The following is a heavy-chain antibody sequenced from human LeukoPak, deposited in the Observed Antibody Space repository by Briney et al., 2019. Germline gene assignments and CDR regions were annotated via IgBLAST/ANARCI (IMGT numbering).Heavy chain of an antibody. CDR2: MNSDGSST. Sequence: GGSLRLSCAASGFTLGRYWMHWVRQAPGKGLVSVAHMNSDGSSTNYADSVKGRFTISRDNAKNMLYLQMNSLRADDTAVYYCAKILGESPRWFDPWGQGTLVTVSS. D-gene: IGHD3-10*01. V-gene: IGHV3-74*01. J-gene: IGHJ5*02. CDR3: AKILGESPRWFDP. CDR1: GFTLGRYW.